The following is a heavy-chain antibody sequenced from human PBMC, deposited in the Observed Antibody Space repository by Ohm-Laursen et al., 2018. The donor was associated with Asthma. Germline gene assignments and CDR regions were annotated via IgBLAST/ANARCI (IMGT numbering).Heavy chain of an antibody. D-gene: IGHD2-15*01. CDR3: VRGGCSGAGCYSGG. CDR1: GYTFSRYS. Sequence: SLRLSCAASGYTFSRYSIHWVRQIPGKGLEWVASISTASSFIYYADSVRGRFTTSRDNARNSVYLQMNSLRAEDTAVYYCVRGGCSGAGCYSGGWGQGTLVTVSS. V-gene: IGHV3-21*01. CDR2: ISTASSFI. J-gene: IGHJ4*02.